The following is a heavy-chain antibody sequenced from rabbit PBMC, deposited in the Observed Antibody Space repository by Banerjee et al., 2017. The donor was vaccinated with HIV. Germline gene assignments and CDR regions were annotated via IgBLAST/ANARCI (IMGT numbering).Heavy chain of an antibody. CDR3: GRDRDGDAGYGSLAL. V-gene: IGHV1S43*01. CDR2: IYSSNGDR. D-gene: IGHD6-1*01. CDR1: GFSFSSNYY. Sequence: QEQLVESGGGLVQPEGSLTLTCTASGFSFSSNYYMCWVRQAPGKGLEWIACIYSSNGDRWYASWVNGRFTISRSTSLNTVDLKMTSLTVADTATYFCGRDRDGDAGYGSLALWGQGTLVTVS. J-gene: IGHJ4*01.